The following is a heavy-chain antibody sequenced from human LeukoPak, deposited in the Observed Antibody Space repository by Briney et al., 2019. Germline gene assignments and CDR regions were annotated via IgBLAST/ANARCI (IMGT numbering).Heavy chain of an antibody. CDR1: GGSISSYY. D-gene: IGHD3-22*01. Sequence: SETLSLTCTVSGGSISSYYWSWLRQPAGKGLEWIGRIYTSGSTNYNPSLKSRVTMSVDTSKNQFSLKLSSVAAADTAVYYCARQSGGYDSSGYYYSAFDIWGQGTMVTVSS. J-gene: IGHJ3*02. CDR2: IYTSGST. CDR3: ARQSGGYDSSGYYYSAFDI. V-gene: IGHV4-4*07.